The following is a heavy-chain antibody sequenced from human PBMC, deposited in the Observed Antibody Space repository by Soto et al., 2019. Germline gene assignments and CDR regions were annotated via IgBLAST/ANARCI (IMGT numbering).Heavy chain of an antibody. CDR2: RDPDSGKT. D-gene: IGHD3-3*01. V-gene: IGHV1-8*01. Sequence: QVQLVQSGAEVKKPGASVKVSCKASGYTFTSHKINWVRQATGQGLEWMGWRDPDSGKTAYGQKFQGRVTMTRNTSIGTAYMELNSLRSEDTAMYYCARQHDDYWGAFNWFDPWGQGTLVNVSS. CDR3: ARQHDDYWGAFNWFDP. CDR1: GYTFTSHK. J-gene: IGHJ5*02.